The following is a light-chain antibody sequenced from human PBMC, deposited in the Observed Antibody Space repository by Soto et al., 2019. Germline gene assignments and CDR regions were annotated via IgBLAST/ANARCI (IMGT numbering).Light chain of an antibody. V-gene: IGLV2-14*01. CDR2: DVS. J-gene: IGLJ1*01. CDR3: SSYTSSSTPYV. CDR1: SSDVGVYNY. Sequence: QSVLTQPASVSGSPGQSITISCTGTSSDVGVYNYVSWYQQHPGKVPKLMIYDVSNRPSGVSNRFSGSKSGNTASLTISGLQGEDEADYYCSSYTSSSTPYVFGTGTKLTVL.